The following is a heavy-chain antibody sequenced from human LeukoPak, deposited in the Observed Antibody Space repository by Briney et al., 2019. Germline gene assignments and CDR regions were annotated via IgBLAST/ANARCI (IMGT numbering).Heavy chain of an antibody. V-gene: IGHV7-4-1*02. CDR1: GYTFTGYY. CDR2: INTNTGNP. CDR3: ARDDPRVVIGESGPFDP. D-gene: IGHD3-10*01. Sequence: ASVKVSCKASGYTFTGYYIHWVRQAPGQGLEWMGWINTNTGNPTYAQGFTGRFVFSLDTSVSTAYLQISSLKAEDTAVYYCARDDPRVVIGESGPFDPWGQGTLVTVSS. J-gene: IGHJ5*02.